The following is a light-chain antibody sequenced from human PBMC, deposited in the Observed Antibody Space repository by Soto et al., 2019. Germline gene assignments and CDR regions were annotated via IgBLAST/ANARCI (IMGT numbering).Light chain of an antibody. CDR1: QSISSY. CDR2: AAS. V-gene: IGKV1-39*01. J-gene: IGKJ2*01. Sequence: DIQMTQSPSSLSASVGDRVTITCRASQSISSYLNWYQQKPGKAPKLLIYAASSLQSGVPSRFSGSGSRSDFTLTISSLQPEDFATYYCQQSSSTLYTFGQGTKLEIK. CDR3: QQSSSTLYT.